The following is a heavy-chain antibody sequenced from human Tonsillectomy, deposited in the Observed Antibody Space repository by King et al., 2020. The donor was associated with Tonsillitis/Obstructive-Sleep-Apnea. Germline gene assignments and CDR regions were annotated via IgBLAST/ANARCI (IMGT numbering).Heavy chain of an antibody. CDR2: ISYDGSNK. CDR1: GFTFSSYG. Sequence: VQLVESGGGVVQPGRSLRLSCAASGFTFSSYGMHWVRQAPGKGLEWVAVISYDGSNKYYADSVKGRFTISRDNSKNTLYLQMNSLRAEDTAVYYCAKDILRDNRYNWNYVFSSICYCGQGTLVTVSS. V-gene: IGHV3-30*18. D-gene: IGHD1-7*01. CDR3: AKDILRDNRYNWNYVFSSICY. J-gene: IGHJ4*02.